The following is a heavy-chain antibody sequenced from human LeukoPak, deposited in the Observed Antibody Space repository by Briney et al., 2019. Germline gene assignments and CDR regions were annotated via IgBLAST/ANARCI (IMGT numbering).Heavy chain of an antibody. V-gene: IGHV4-59*01. J-gene: IGHJ4*02. CDR1: GGAISNAY. CDR3: ARVSYSGYDIYYFDY. Sequence: SETLSLTCTVSGGAISNAYWSWIRQPPGKGLEWIGYIHHSGSTNYNPSLKSRVTISVDTSKNQFSLKLSSVTAADTAVYYCARVSYSGYDIYYFDYWGQGTLVTVSS. D-gene: IGHD5-12*01. CDR2: IHHSGST.